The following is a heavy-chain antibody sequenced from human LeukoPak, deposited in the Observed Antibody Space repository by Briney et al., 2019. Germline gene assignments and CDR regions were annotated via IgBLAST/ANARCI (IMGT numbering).Heavy chain of an antibody. CDR1: GGSISSYY. CDR3: ARYVGEKTAFDI. CDR2: IYYSGTT. V-gene: IGHV4-59*01. D-gene: IGHD3-10*01. J-gene: IGHJ3*02. Sequence: SETLSLTCTVSGGSISSYYWSWIRQPPGRGLEWIGYIYYSGTTNYNPSPKSRVTISVDTSKNQFSLKLSSVTAADTAVYYCARYVGEKTAFDIWGQGTMVTVSS.